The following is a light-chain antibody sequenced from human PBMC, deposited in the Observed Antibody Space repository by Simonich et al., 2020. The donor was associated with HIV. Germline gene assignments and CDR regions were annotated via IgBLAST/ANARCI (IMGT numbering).Light chain of an antibody. CDR3: QQYKDLILT. CDR2: GAS. Sequence: EIVMTQSPATLSVSPGERATLSCRASQSVSSNLAWYQQKPGQAPRLLIYGASTRATGIPARFSGSGSDTEFILTISSMQSEDFAVYFCQQYKDLILTFGGGTKVDI. J-gene: IGKJ4*01. V-gene: IGKV3-15*01. CDR1: QSVSSN.